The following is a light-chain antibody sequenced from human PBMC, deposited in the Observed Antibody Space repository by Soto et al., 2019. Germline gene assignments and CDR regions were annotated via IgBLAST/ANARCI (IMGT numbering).Light chain of an antibody. CDR3: ASWDDSLSGVV. J-gene: IGLJ2*01. CDR2: SNN. V-gene: IGLV1-44*01. Sequence: QTVVTQPPSASGTPGQGVTISCSGSSSNIGVNTVNWYQQLPGTAPKLLIYSNNLRPSGVPDRFSGSKSGTSASLAISGLQSEDEADYHCASWDDSLSGVVFGGGTKLTVL. CDR1: SSNIGVNT.